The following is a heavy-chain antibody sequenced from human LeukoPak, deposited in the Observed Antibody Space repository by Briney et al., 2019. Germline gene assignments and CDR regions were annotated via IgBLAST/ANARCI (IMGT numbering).Heavy chain of an antibody. CDR3: ARDKRYYDFWSGYSPDY. CDR2: ISAYNGNT. J-gene: IGHJ4*02. CDR1: GYTFTSYG. Sequence: ASVKVSCKASGYTFTSYGISWVRQAPGQGLEWMGWISAYNGNTNYAQKLQGRVTMTTDTSTSTAYMELRSLRSDDTAVYYCARDKRYYDFWSGYSPDYWGQGTLVTVSS. V-gene: IGHV1-18*01. D-gene: IGHD3-3*01.